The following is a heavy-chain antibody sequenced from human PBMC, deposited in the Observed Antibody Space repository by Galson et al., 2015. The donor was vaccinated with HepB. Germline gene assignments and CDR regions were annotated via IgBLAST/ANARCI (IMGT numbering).Heavy chain of an antibody. J-gene: IGHJ4*02. CDR3: AREDTAMVIGY. CDR1: GYTFTGYY. CDR2: INPNSGGT. Sequence: SVKVSCKASGYTFTGYYMHWVRQAPGQGLEWMEWINPNSGGTNYAQKFQGWVTMTRDTSISTAYMELSRLRSDDTAVYYCAREDTAMVIGYWGQGTLVTVSS. V-gene: IGHV1-2*04. D-gene: IGHD5-18*01.